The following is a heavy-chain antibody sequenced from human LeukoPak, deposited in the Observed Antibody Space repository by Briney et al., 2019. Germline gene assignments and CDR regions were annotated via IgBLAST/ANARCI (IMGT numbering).Heavy chain of an antibody. Sequence: SETLSLTCTVSGGSISSYYWSWIRQPPGKGLEWIGYIYYSRSTNYNPSLKSRVTISVDTSKNQFSLKLSSVTAADTAVYYCARGLRAAALDYWGQGTLVTVSS. CDR1: GGSISSYY. CDR3: ARGLRAAALDY. J-gene: IGHJ4*02. V-gene: IGHV4-59*01. D-gene: IGHD6-13*01. CDR2: IYYSRST.